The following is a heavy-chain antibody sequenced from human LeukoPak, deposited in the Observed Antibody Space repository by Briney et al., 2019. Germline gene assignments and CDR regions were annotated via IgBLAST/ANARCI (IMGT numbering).Heavy chain of an antibody. D-gene: IGHD6-6*01. CDR1: GFILSDVW. CDR3: AKAGIGGSSLYYFDY. J-gene: IGHJ4*02. V-gene: IGHV3-23*01. CDR2: IGGSGGST. Sequence: GESLRLSCAATGFILSDVWMGWVRQAPGKGLEWVSAIGGSGGSTYYADSVKGRFTISRDNSKNTLYLQMNSLRAEDTAVYYCAKAGIGGSSLYYFDYWGQGTLVTVSS.